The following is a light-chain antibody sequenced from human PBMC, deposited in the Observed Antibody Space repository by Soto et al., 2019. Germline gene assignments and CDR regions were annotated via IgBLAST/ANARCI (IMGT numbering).Light chain of an antibody. V-gene: IGLV2-8*01. J-gene: IGLJ3*02. CDR1: SSDVGVHNY. CDR3: SSYAGSNNGV. CDR2: EVS. Sequence: QSALTQPPSASGSPGQSVTISCTGTSSDVGVHNYVSWYQQHPDKAPKLMIYEVSKRPSGVPDRFSGSKSGNTASLTVSGLQAEDEADDYCSSYAGSNNGVFGGGTKVTVL.